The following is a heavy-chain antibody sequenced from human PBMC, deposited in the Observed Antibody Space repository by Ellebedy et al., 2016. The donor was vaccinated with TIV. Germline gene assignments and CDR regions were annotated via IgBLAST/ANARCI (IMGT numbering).Heavy chain of an antibody. V-gene: IGHV3-66*02. CDR3: ARAMRAGWGAFDI. D-gene: IGHD7-27*01. Sequence: GESLKISCAASQFTVSYNYMNWVRQAPGKGPEWVSAIYTDDSTYYADSVKGRFTISRDNSKNTLYLQMNGLRAEDTAVYYCARAMRAGWGAFDIWGQGTMVSVSS. CDR1: QFTVSYNY. J-gene: IGHJ3*02. CDR2: IYTDDST.